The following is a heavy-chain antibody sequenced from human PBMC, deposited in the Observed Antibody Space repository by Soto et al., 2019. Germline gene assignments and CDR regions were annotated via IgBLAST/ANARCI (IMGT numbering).Heavy chain of an antibody. D-gene: IGHD1-26*01. V-gene: IGHV1-69*01. Sequence: QVQLVQSGAEVKKPGSSVKVSCKASGGTFSSYSINWVRQAPGQGLEWMGEIIPIFGTANYAQKFQGRVTITADESTSTAYMELSSLRSEDTAVYSCAREGGRHPGGIDYWGQGTLVTVSS. J-gene: IGHJ4*02. CDR3: AREGGRHPGGIDY. CDR2: IIPIFGTA. CDR1: GGTFSSYS.